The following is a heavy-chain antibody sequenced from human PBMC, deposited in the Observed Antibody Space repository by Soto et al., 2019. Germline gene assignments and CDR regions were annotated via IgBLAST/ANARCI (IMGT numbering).Heavy chain of an antibody. J-gene: IGHJ4*02. V-gene: IGHV3-64*01. D-gene: IGHD5-12*01. CDR3: ARDHIGYDR. CDR2: ISSNGDST. CDR1: GFIFSSYA. Sequence: GGSLRLSCAASGFIFSSYAMDWVRQAPGKGLEYVSAISSNGDSTYYANSVKGRFTISRDNSKNTLYLQMGRLRADDMAVYYCARDHIGYDRWGQGT.